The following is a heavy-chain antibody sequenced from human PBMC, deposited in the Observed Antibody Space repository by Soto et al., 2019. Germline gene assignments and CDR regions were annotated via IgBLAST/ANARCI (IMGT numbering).Heavy chain of an antibody. J-gene: IGHJ6*02. D-gene: IGHD3-10*01. CDR3: ARASNMVRGSSQHYYGMDV. Sequence: QVQLVPSGAEVKKPGSSVQVSCKASGGTFSSYAISWVRQAPGQGLEWLGGIIPIFGTANYAQKFQGRVTVTADESTVTAYMGLSSLRSEDTAVYYCARASNMVRGSSQHYYGMDVWVQGTTVTDS. V-gene: IGHV1-69*01. CDR2: IIPIFGTA. CDR1: GGTFSSYA.